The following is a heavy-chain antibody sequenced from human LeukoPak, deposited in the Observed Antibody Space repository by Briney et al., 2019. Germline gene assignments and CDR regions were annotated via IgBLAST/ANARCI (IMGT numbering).Heavy chain of an antibody. D-gene: IGHD3-22*01. J-gene: IGHJ4*02. Sequence: GGSLRLSCAASGFTFSSYAMSWVRQAPGKGLEWVSAISGSGGSTYYADSVKGRFTISRDNSKNTLYLQMNSLRAVDTAVYYCAKASYDSSGYYPNLDYWGQGTLVTVSS. CDR2: ISGSGGST. V-gene: IGHV3-23*01. CDR3: AKASYDSSGYYPNLDY. CDR1: GFTFSSYA.